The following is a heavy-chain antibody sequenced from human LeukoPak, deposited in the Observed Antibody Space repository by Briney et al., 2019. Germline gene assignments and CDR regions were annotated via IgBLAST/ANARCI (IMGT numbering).Heavy chain of an antibody. J-gene: IGHJ6*02. Sequence: GGSLRLSCAASGFTFSSYSMNWVRQAPGKGLEWVSFISSSNSYMYYADSVKGRFTISRDNAKNSLYLQMNSLRAEDTAVYYCAKYVSAKGPPYALDVWGQGTTVTVSS. CDR2: ISSSNSYM. V-gene: IGHV3-21*04. D-gene: IGHD2/OR15-2a*01. CDR3: AKYVSAKGPPYALDV. CDR1: GFTFSSYS.